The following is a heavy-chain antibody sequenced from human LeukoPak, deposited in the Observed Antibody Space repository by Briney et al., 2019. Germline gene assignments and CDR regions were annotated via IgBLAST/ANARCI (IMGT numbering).Heavy chain of an antibody. V-gene: IGHV3-21*01. CDR1: GFTFRSYS. D-gene: IGHD3-22*01. J-gene: IGHJ4*02. Sequence: GGSLRLSCAASGFTFRSYSMNWVRQAPGKGLEWVSSISSSLTYIYYADSVKGRFTTSRDNSKKTLYLQMNSLRTEDTAVYHCASDSSGYGWGQGTLVTVSS. CDR3: ASDSSGYG. CDR2: ISSSLTYI.